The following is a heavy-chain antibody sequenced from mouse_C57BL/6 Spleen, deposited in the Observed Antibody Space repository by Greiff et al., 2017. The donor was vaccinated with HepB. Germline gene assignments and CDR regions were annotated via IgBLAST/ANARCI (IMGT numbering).Heavy chain of an antibody. CDR2: IDPETGGT. D-gene: IGHD1-1*01. V-gene: IGHV1-15*01. Sequence: QVHVKQSGAELVRPGASVTLSCKASGYTFTDYEMHWVKQTPVHGLEWIGAIDPETGGTAYNQKFKGKAILTADKSSSTAYMELRSLTSEDSAVYYCTRYPLYAMDYWGQGTSVTVSS. J-gene: IGHJ4*01. CDR3: TRYPLYAMDY. CDR1: GYTFTDYE.